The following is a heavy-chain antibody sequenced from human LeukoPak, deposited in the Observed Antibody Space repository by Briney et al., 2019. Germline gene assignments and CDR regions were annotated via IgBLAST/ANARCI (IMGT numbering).Heavy chain of an antibody. CDR1: DGSISSYY. J-gene: IGHJ4*02. CDR2: IYYSGST. CDR3: ARCRDGYNYDFDY. V-gene: IGHV4-59*08. Sequence: SETLSLTCTVSDGSISSYYWSWIRQPPGKGLEWIGYIYYSGSTNYNPSLKSRVTISVDTSKNQFSLKLSSVTAADTAVYYCARCRDGYNYDFDYWGQGTLVTVSS. D-gene: IGHD5-24*01.